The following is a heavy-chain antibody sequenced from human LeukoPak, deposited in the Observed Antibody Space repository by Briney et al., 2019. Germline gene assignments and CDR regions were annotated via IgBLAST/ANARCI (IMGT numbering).Heavy chain of an antibody. CDR2: IYYSGST. J-gene: IGHJ5*02. CDR3: ARTPYSSSSFWFDP. CDR1: GGSINSTSNY. V-gene: IGHV4-39*07. Sequence: SETLSLTCTVSGGSINSTSNYWGWIRQPPGKGLEWIGSIYYSGSTYYNPSLKSRVTISVDRSKNQFSLKLSSVTAADTAVYYCARTPYSSSSFWFDPWGQGTLVTVSS. D-gene: IGHD6-6*01.